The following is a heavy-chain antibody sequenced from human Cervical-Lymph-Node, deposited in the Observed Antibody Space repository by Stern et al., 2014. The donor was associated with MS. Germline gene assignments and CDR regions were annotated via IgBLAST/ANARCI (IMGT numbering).Heavy chain of an antibody. CDR1: GASISSGDYH. CDR2: IYHSGST. J-gene: IGHJ4*02. CDR3: ARVGVEPADVEYYFDY. Sequence: VQLQESGPGLVKPSQTLSLTCTVAGASISSGDYHWSWIRQPPGKGLECIGYIYHSGSTYYNPSLKSRVTISVDTSKNLFSLKLSSVTAADTAVYYCARVGVEPADVEYYFDYWGRGTLVTVSS. D-gene: IGHD2-2*01. V-gene: IGHV4-30-4*01.